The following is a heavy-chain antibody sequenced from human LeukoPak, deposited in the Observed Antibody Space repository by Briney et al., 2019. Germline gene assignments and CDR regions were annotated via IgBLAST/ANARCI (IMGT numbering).Heavy chain of an antibody. CDR3: ARHLKFIGVVIRSGMDV. V-gene: IGHV4-59*08. CDR2: IYYSGST. J-gene: IGHJ6*02. Sequence: SETLSLTCTVSGGSISSYYWSWIRQPPGKGLEWIGYIYYSGSTNYNPSLKSRVTISVDTSKDQFSLRLSSVTAADTAVYYCARHLKFIGVVIRSGMDVWGQGTTVTVPS. D-gene: IGHD3-3*01. CDR1: GGSISSYY.